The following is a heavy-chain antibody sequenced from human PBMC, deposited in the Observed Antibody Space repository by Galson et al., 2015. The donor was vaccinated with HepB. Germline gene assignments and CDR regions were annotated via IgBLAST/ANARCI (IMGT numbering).Heavy chain of an antibody. D-gene: IGHD6-13*01. CDR3: ARDGDDSSSWSYYYYYYGMDV. Sequence: SLRLSCAASGFTFSSYSMNWVRQAPGKGLEWVSSISSSSSYIYYADSVKGRFTISRDNAKNSLYLQMNSLRAEDTAVYYCARDGDDSSSWSYYYYYYGMDVWGQGTTVTVSS. V-gene: IGHV3-21*01. CDR2: ISSSSSYI. CDR1: GFTFSSYS. J-gene: IGHJ6*02.